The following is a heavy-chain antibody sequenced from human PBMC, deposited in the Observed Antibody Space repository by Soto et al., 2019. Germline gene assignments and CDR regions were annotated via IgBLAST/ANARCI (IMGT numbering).Heavy chain of an antibody. D-gene: IGHD1-26*01. CDR1: RYTFTSYY. CDR3: ARSSGGNFGIIIEGTNWFAP. CDR2: INPHGGST. V-gene: IGHV1-46*01. Sequence: ASVKVSCKAPRYTFTSYYINCVRQAPGQGLEWMGVINPHGGSTAYAQKFKGRVTLTRDTSASTVYMEVSSLTSEDTAMYYCARSSGGNFGIIIEGTNWFAPWGQGTLVTV. J-gene: IGHJ5*02.